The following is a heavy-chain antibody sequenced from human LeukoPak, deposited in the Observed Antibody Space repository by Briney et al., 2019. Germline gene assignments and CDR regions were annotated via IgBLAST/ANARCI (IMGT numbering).Heavy chain of an antibody. D-gene: IGHD6-13*01. CDR2: MNPNSGNT. Sequence: GALVKVSCKASGYTFTSYDINWVRQATGQGLEWMGWMNPNSGNTGYAQKFQGRVTMTRNTSISTAYIELSSLRSEDTAVYYCARAYSSSWYPSRIWYYYYMDVWGKGTTVTISS. CDR1: GYTFTSYD. J-gene: IGHJ6*03. V-gene: IGHV1-8*01. CDR3: ARAYSSSWYPSRIWYYYYMDV.